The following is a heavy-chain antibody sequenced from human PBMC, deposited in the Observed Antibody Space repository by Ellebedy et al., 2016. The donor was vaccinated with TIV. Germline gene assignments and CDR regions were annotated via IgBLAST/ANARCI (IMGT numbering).Heavy chain of an antibody. CDR2: ISWNSGNI. J-gene: IGHJ4*02. V-gene: IGHV3-9*01. D-gene: IGHD2-8*01. CDR1: GFSFDDYA. CDR3: ARDIVLMVYAMVVY. Sequence: GGSLRLXCAASGFSFDDYAMHWVRQAPGKGLEWVSGISWNSGNIGYADSVKGRFTISRDNAKNSLYLQMNSLRAEDTAVYYCARDIVLMVYAMVVYWGQGTLVTVSS.